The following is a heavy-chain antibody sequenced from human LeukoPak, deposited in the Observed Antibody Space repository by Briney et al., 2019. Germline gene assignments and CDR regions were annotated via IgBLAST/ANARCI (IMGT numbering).Heavy chain of an antibody. V-gene: IGHV1-18*01. D-gene: IGHD6-13*01. Sequence: GASVKVSCKASGYTFTSDGISWVRQAPGQGLEWMGWISAYNGNTNYAQKFQGRVTMTTDTSTSTAYMELRSLRSDDTAVYYCARDVAAAGTDNWFDPWGQGTLVTVSS. J-gene: IGHJ5*02. CDR3: ARDVAAAGTDNWFDP. CDR2: ISAYNGNT. CDR1: GYTFTSDG.